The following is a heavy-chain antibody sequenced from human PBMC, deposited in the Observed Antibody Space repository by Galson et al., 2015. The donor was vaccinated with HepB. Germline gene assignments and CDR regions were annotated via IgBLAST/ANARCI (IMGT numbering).Heavy chain of an antibody. CDR1: GFTFSSYG. V-gene: IGHV3-33*01. Sequence: SLRLSCAASGFTFSSYGMHWVRQAPGKGLEWVAVIWYDGSNKYYADSVKGRFTISRDNSKNTLYLQMNSLRAEDTAVYYCAREYSSSSWLFGYWGQGTLVTVSS. CDR2: IWYDGSNK. J-gene: IGHJ4*02. D-gene: IGHD6-6*01. CDR3: AREYSSSSWLFGY.